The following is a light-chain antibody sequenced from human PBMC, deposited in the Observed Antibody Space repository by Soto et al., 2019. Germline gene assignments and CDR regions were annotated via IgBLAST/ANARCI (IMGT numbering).Light chain of an antibody. J-gene: IGLJ1*01. Sequence: HPPSTSGCXGLSTSCSFTATTIDVGGYNYVPWYQQHPGKAPKLMIYQVNKRPSGVPDRFFGSKSGNTASLTVSGLQADDEADYYCGSYVGGNNYVFGNGTKAPS. CDR3: GSYVGGNNYV. CDR1: TIDVGGYNY. CDR2: QVN. V-gene: IGLV2-8*01.